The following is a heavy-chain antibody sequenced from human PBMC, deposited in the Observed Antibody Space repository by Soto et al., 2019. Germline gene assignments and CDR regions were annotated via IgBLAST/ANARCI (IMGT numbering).Heavy chain of an antibody. CDR3: ARHRQYYDTSGYQQRYFDY. CDR1: CGSICSTPYY. J-gene: IGHJ4*02. D-gene: IGHD3-22*01. Sequence: SETLSLTSSVSCGSICSTPYYWGWIRQPPGKGLEWLGTIYYSGTTSYNPSLKSRVIISVDTSNNQFFLKLRSVTAADTAVYYCARHRQYYDTSGYQQRYFDYWGQGTQVTVSS. V-gene: IGHV4-39*01. CDR2: IYYSGTT.